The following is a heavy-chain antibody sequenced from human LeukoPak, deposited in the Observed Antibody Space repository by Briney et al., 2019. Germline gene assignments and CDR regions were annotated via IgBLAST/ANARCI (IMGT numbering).Heavy chain of an antibody. Sequence: GGSLRLSCAASGFTFDDYGMSWVRQAPGKGLEWVSGINWNGGSTGYADSVKGRFTISRDNSKNTLYLQMNSLRAEDTAVYYCAKDGENIVVVVAAIDYYYYMDVWGKGTTVTVSS. D-gene: IGHD2-15*01. CDR2: INWNGGST. V-gene: IGHV3-20*04. CDR3: AKDGENIVVVVAAIDYYYYMDV. CDR1: GFTFDDYG. J-gene: IGHJ6*03.